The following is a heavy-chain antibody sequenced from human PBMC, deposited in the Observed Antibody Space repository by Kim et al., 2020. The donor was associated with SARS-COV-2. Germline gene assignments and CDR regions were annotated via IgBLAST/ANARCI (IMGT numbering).Heavy chain of an antibody. CDR1: GYTFTSYA. V-gene: IGHV7-4-1*02. J-gene: IGHJ4*02. CDR3: ARDTLGYCSSTSCLSSRAMGSIESRGHDY. D-gene: IGHD2-2*01. Sequence: ASVKVSCKASGYTFTSYAMNWVRQAPGQGLEWMGWINTNTGNPTYAQGFTGRFVFSLDTSVSTAYLQISSLKAEDTAVYYCARDTLGYCSSTSCLSSRAMGSIESRGHDYWGQGTLVTVSS. CDR2: INTNTGNP.